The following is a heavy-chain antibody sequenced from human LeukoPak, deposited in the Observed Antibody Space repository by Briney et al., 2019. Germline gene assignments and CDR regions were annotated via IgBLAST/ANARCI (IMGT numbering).Heavy chain of an antibody. CDR1: GGSISSYY. Sequence: PSETLSLTCTVSGGSISSYYWSWIRQPPGKGLEWIGYIYYTGSTNYNPSLKSRVTISLDTSKNQFSLKLSSVTAADTAVYYCARTPSGATMSAFDYWGQGTLITVSS. CDR3: ARTPSGATMSAFDY. V-gene: IGHV4-59*08. J-gene: IGHJ4*02. CDR2: IYYTGST. D-gene: IGHD5-12*01.